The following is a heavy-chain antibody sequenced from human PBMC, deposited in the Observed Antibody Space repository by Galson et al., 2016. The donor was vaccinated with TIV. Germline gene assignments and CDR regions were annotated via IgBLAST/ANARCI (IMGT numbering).Heavy chain of an antibody. CDR2: IIPIFGSS. J-gene: IGHJ4*02. CDR3: AGDVPCGGDCYFFDL. V-gene: IGHV1-69*05. D-gene: IGHD2-21*02. Sequence: SVKVSCKASGGTFSSYAVSWVRQAPGQGLEWVGGIIPIFGSSDYAQKFRGRVTITTDESTDDSTSTAYMELSSLTSEDTAVYYCAGDVPCGGDCYFFDLWGRGTLGTVSS. CDR1: GGTFSSYA.